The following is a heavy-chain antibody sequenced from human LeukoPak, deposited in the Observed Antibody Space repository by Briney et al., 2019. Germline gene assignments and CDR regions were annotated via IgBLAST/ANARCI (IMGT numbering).Heavy chain of an antibody. Sequence: PGGSLRLSCAASGFTFSSYWMSWVRQAPGKGLEWVANIKQYGSEKYYVDSVKGRFTISRDNAKNSLYLQMNSLRAEDTAVYYCARSITIFGVAFDYWGQGTLVTVSS. CDR1: GFTFSSYW. CDR3: ARSITIFGVAFDY. D-gene: IGHD3-3*01. V-gene: IGHV3-7*01. CDR2: IKQYGSEK. J-gene: IGHJ4*02.